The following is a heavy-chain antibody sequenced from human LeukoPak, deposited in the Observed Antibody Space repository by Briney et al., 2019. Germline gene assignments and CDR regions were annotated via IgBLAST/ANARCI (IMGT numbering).Heavy chain of an antibody. J-gene: IGHJ2*01. D-gene: IGHD5-12*01. V-gene: IGHV4-34*01. CDR2: INHSGST. Sequence: KPSETLSLTCAVYGGSFSGYYWSWIRQPPGKGLEWFGEINHSGSTNYNPSLKSRVTISVDTSKNQFSLKLSSVTAADTAVYYCARAYVEMATIIYWYFDLWGRGTLVTVSS. CDR3: ARAYVEMATIIYWYFDL. CDR1: GGSFSGYY.